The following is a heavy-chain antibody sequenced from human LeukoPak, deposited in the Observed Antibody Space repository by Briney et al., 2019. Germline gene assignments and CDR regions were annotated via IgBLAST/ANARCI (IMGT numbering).Heavy chain of an antibody. V-gene: IGHV4-59*01. J-gene: IGHJ3*02. CDR2: IYYSGST. Sequence: SETLSLTCTVSGGSISSYYWSWLRQPPGKGLEWIGYIYYSGSTNYNPSLKSRVTISVDTSKNQFSLKLSSVTAADTAVYYCASDSSGYYRNDAFDIWGQGTMVTVSS. CDR1: GGSISSYY. CDR3: ASDSSGYYRNDAFDI. D-gene: IGHD3-22*01.